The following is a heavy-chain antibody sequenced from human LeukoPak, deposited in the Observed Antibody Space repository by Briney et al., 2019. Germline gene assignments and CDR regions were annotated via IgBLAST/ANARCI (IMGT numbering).Heavy chain of an antibody. V-gene: IGHV4-31*03. Sequence: SQTLSLTCTVSGGSISSGGYYWSWIRQHPGTGLEWIGYIYYSGSTNYNPSLKSRITISLDTSKNQFSLKLSSVTAADTAVYYCASGSSVSYFDYWGQGTLVTVSS. CDR3: ASGSSVSYFDY. D-gene: IGHD2-2*01. J-gene: IGHJ4*02. CDR2: IYYSGST. CDR1: GGSISSGGYY.